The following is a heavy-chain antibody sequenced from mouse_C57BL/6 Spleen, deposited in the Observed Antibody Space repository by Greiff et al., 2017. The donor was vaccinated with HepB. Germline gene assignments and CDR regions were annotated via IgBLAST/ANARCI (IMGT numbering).Heavy chain of an antibody. V-gene: IGHV14-4*01. Sequence: VQLKESGAELVRPGASVKLSCTASGFNIKDDYMHWLKQRPEQGLEWIGWIDPENGDTEYASKFQGKATITADTSSNTAYLQLSSLTSEDTAVYYCTHYDYDGAWFAYWGQGTLVTVSA. CDR2: IDPENGDT. CDR3: THYDYDGAWFAY. D-gene: IGHD2-4*01. J-gene: IGHJ3*01. CDR1: GFNIKDDY.